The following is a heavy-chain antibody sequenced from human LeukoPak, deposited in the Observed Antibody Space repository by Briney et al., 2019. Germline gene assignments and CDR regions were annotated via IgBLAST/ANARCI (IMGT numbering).Heavy chain of an antibody. Sequence: GGSLRLSCAASGFTFSNYWMHWVRQAPGKGLVWVSRIHSDGSDTSYADSVKGRVTISRDNAKNTLYLQMSSLRAEDTAVYYCASGGHGYSGYDPDFDYWGQGTLVTVSS. CDR2: IHSDGSDT. CDR1: GFTFSNYW. V-gene: IGHV3-74*01. CDR3: ASGGHGYSGYDPDFDY. J-gene: IGHJ4*02. D-gene: IGHD5-12*01.